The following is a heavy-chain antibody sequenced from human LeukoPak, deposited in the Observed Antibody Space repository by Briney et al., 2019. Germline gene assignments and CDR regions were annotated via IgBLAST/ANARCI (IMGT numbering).Heavy chain of an antibody. D-gene: IGHD1-26*01. CDR2: ISSSSSTI. CDR1: GFTFSSYS. V-gene: IGHV3-48*01. J-gene: IGHJ4*02. Sequence: GGSLRLSCAASGFTFSSYSMNWVRQAPGKGLEWVSYISSSSSTIYYADSVKGRFTISRDNSENTLYLQINSLKAEDTAVYYCARDRLGATMWFDYWAREPWSPSPQ. CDR3: ARDRLGATMWFDY.